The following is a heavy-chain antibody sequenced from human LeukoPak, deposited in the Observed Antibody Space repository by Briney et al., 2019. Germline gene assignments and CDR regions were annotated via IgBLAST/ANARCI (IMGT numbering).Heavy chain of an antibody. CDR3: AKGIGEQWLDRDFDY. D-gene: IGHD6-19*01. Sequence: GASVKVSCKASGYTFSSSYMHWVRQAPGQGLEWMGIINPSSGTTIYAQRFQGRVTVTRDMSTSTVYMELSTLRSEDTAVYYCAKGIGEQWLDRDFDYWGQGTLVTVSS. CDR2: INPSSGTT. J-gene: IGHJ4*02. CDR1: GYTFSSSY. V-gene: IGHV1-46*01.